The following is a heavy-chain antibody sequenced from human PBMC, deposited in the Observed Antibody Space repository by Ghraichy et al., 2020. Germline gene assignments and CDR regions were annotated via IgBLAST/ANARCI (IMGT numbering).Heavy chain of an antibody. CDR1: GFTLSSYS. V-gene: IGHV3-21*01. CDR3: AREKSAAIPSDY. CDR2: ISSGSTYI. D-gene: IGHD2-2*01. J-gene: IGHJ4*02. Sequence: GGSLRLSCAASGFTLSSYSMNWVRQAPGKGLEWVSSISSGSTYIYYADSVKGRFTISRDNAKNSLYLQMNSLRAEDTAVYYCAREKSAAIPSDYWGQGTLVTVSS.